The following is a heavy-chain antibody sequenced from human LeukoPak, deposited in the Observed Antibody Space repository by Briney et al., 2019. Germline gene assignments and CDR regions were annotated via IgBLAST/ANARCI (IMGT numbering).Heavy chain of an antibody. V-gene: IGHV4-59*08. D-gene: IGHD5-24*01. Sequence: SETLSLTCTVSDGSISSYYWSWIRQPPGKGLEWIGYIYYSGTTYYSPSLKSRVAISIDTSKNHFSLKLSSVTAADTTVYYCARGGRDGYLFDFWGQGILVTVSS. CDR1: DGSISSYY. CDR3: ARGGRDGYLFDF. CDR2: IYYSGTT. J-gene: IGHJ4*02.